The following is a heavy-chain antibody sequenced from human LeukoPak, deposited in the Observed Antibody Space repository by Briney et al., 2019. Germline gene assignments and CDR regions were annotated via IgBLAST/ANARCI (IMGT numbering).Heavy chain of an antibody. J-gene: IGHJ6*03. CDR3: ARGRIAVAGTYIPSNWGPQLYYMDV. D-gene: IGHD6-19*01. CDR2: VNGDGSTT. Sequence: PGGSLRLSCAASGFAFSRYWMHWVRQAPGKGLVWVSRVNGDGSTTTYADSVKGRFTISRDNAKNTLYLQMNSLRAEDTAVYYCARGRIAVAGTYIPSNWGPQLYYMDVWGKGTTVTVSS. CDR1: GFAFSRYW. V-gene: IGHV3-74*01.